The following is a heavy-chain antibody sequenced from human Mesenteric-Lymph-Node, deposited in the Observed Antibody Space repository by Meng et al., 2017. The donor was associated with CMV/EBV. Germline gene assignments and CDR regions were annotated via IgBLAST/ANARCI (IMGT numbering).Heavy chain of an antibody. Sequence: ASVKVSCKAFGYSFRTYGISWVRQAPGQGLEWMGWISADNGDTNYAQRFQGRVAMTTDTATTTAYMELRTLRSDDTAVYYCARGGYNNPFDYWGQGTTVTVSS. J-gene: IGHJ4*02. CDR2: ISADNGDT. D-gene: IGHD3-10*01. CDR3: ARGGYNNPFDY. CDR1: GYSFRTYG. V-gene: IGHV1-18*01.